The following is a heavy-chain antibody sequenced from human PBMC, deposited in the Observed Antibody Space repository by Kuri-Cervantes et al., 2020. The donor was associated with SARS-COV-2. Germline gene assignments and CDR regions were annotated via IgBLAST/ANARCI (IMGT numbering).Heavy chain of an antibody. J-gene: IGHJ4*02. CDR1: GGTFSSYA. Sequence: SVKVSCKASGGTFSSYAISWVRQAPGQGLEWMGGIIPIFGTANYAQKFQGRVTITADESTSTAYMELSSLRSEDTAVYYCARSLVPSAGSLTGRVDYWGQGTLVTISS. CDR3: ARSLVPSAGSLTGRVDY. D-gene: IGHD3-10*01. CDR2: IIPIFGTA. V-gene: IGHV1-69*13.